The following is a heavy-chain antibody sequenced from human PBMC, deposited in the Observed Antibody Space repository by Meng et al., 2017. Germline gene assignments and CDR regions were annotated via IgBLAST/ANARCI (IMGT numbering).Heavy chain of an antibody. D-gene: IGHD6-13*01. V-gene: IGHV1-69*01. CDR3: ARDSDSSSWYDYFGY. Sequence: QGQLVPSGAGVTKPGSSVKVSCKASGGTFSSYAISWVRQAPGQGLEWMGGIIPIFGTANYAQKFQGRVTITADESTSTAYMELSSLRSEDTAVYYCARDSDSSSWYDYFGYWGQGTLVTVSS. J-gene: IGHJ4*02. CDR1: GGTFSSYA. CDR2: IIPIFGTA.